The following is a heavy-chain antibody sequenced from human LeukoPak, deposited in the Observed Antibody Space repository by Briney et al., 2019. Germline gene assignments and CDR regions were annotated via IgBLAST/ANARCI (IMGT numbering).Heavy chain of an antibody. CDR2: IHSGGIT. CDR1: GFTVSNIY. J-gene: IGHJ6*02. Sequence: GGSLILSCAASGFTVSNIYMSWVRQAPGTGLEWVSIIHSGGITHYADSVKGRFTISRDNSKNTLYLQMNSLRAEDTAVYYCVRDRGIASTGGYGMDVWGQGTTVTVSS. CDR3: VRDRGIASTGGYGMDV. V-gene: IGHV3-53*01. D-gene: IGHD6-13*01.